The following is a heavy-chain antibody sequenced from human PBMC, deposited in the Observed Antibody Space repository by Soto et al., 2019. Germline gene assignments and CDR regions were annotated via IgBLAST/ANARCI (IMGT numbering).Heavy chain of an antibody. CDR3: TTDSYITVTPVRLDY. CDR1: GFTLSNAW. D-gene: IGHD3-22*01. V-gene: IGHV3-15*07. J-gene: IGHJ4*01. Sequence: GGSLRLSCAASGFTLSNAWINWVRQAPGKGLEWVGRIKRKTDGGTTDFAASVKGRFAISRDDSISMAFMRMNSLKTEDTAVYYCTTDSYITVTPVRLDYWGQGTLVTVSS. CDR2: IKRKTDGGTT.